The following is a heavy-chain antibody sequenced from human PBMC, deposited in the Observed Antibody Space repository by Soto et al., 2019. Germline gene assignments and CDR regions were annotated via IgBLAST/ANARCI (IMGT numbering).Heavy chain of an antibody. J-gene: IGHJ5*02. CDR1: GGSISSGYYY. CDR2: IYYSEST. V-gene: IGHV4-30-4*01. D-gene: IGHD3-16*01. Sequence: SETLSLTCTVSGGSISSGYYYWSWIRQPPGKGLEWIGYIYYSESTYYNPSLKSRVTISVDTSKNQFSLKLTSVTAADTAVYYCARESHNLGSYGPSWGQGTLVTLSS. CDR3: ARESHNLGSYGPS.